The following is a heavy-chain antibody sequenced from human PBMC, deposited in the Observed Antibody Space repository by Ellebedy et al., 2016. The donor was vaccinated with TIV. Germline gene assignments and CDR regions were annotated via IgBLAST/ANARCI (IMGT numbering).Heavy chain of an antibody. Sequence: ASVKVSXKASGYTFASYEISWVRQATGQGLEWMGLINPGSGHIVYAQRFQGRLTMTRDTSISTAYMEVSGLRSDDTAVYYCARGWDSSGWPDYWGQGTLVTVSS. CDR3: ARGWDSSGWPDY. CDR2: INPGSGHI. CDR1: GYTFASYE. V-gene: IGHV1-8*01. D-gene: IGHD6-19*01. J-gene: IGHJ4*02.